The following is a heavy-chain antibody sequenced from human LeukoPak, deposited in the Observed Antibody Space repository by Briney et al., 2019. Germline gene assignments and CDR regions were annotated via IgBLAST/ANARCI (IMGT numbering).Heavy chain of an antibody. CDR3: AREYSRSGTFYYGMDV. CDR1: GFTFSSYG. Sequence: PGGSLRLSCAASGFTFSSYGMKWVRQAPGKGLEWVSYISGSSSTIYYTESVKGRFTIFRDNAKSSLYMQMNSLRDEDTAVYYCAREYSRSGTFYYGMDVWGQGTTVTVSS. J-gene: IGHJ6*02. V-gene: IGHV3-48*02. D-gene: IGHD6-6*01. CDR2: ISGSSSTI.